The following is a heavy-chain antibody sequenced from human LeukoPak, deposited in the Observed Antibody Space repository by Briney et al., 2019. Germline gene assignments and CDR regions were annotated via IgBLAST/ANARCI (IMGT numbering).Heavy chain of an antibody. J-gene: IGHJ4*02. V-gene: IGHV3-30*18. CDR1: GFTFSSYG. D-gene: IGHD6-19*01. Sequence: GGSLGLSCAASGFTFSSYGMHWVRQAPGKGLEWVAVISYDGSNKYYADSVKGRFTISRDNSKNTLYLQMNSLRAEDTAVYYCAKEGWAVSSYFDYWGQGTLVTVSS. CDR3: AKEGWAVSSYFDY. CDR2: ISYDGSNK.